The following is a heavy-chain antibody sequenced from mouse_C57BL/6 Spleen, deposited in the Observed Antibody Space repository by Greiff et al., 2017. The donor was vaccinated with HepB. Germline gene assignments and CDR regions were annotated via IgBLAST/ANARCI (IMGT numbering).Heavy chain of an antibody. V-gene: IGHV1-55*01. Sequence: VQLQQSGAELVKPGASVKMSCKASGYTFTSYWITWVKQRPGQGLEWIGDIYPGSGSTNYNEKFKSKATMTVDTSSSTAYMQLSSLTSEDSAVYYCARREVGYFDYWGQGTTLTVSS. J-gene: IGHJ2*01. CDR2: IYPGSGST. D-gene: IGHD1-1*01. CDR1: GYTFTSYW. CDR3: ARREVGYFDY.